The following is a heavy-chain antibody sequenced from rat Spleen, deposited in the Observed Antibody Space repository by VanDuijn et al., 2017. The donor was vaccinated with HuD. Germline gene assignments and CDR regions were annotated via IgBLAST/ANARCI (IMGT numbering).Heavy chain of an antibody. V-gene: IGHV2-16*01. D-gene: IGHD1-7*01. CDR1: GFSLTSYH. CDR2: IWAGGGT. J-gene: IGHJ2*01. CDR3: AKPSYYGYPY. Sequence: QVQLKESGPGLVQPSQTLSLTCTVSGFSLTSYHVSWVRQPPGKSLVWMGTIWAGGGTNYNSAVQSRLSISRDTSKSQVFLKMNNLQTEDTAMYFCAKPSYYGYPYWGQGVMVTVSS.